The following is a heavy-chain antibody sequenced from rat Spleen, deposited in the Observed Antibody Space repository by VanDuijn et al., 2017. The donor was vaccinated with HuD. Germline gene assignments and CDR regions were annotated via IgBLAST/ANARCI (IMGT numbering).Heavy chain of an antibody. D-gene: IGHD1-4*01. V-gene: IGHV5-7*01. Sequence: VQLKESGPGLVQPSQTLSLTCTVSGFSLTNFHVHWVRQAPKKGLEWVATIFYDGSGTYYRDSVKGRFTMSRDNAKSTLYLQMDSLKSEDTATYYCARPGPGYPFAYWGRGTLVTVSS. CDR2: IFYDGSGT. J-gene: IGHJ3*01. CDR1: GFSLTNFH. CDR3: ARPGPGYPFAY.